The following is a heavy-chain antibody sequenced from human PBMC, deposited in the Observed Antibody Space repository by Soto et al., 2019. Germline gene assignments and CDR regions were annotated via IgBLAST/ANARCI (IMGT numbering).Heavy chain of an antibody. Sequence: SGTLSLTYPLSGGSISSYYVSWIRQPPGKGLEWIGYIYYSGSTNYNPSLKSRVTISVDTSKNQFSLKLSSVTAADTAVYYCARHGGDYSSSAYYYYYMDVWGKGTTVTVSS. J-gene: IGHJ6*03. CDR2: IYYSGST. D-gene: IGHD6-6*01. CDR3: ARHGGDYSSSAYYYYYMDV. CDR1: GGSISSYY. V-gene: IGHV4-59*08.